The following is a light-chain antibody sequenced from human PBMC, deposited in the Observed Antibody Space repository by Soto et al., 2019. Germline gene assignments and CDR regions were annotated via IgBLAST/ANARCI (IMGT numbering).Light chain of an antibody. CDR3: QQYGNSPLT. CDR1: QRFGSSN. Sequence: EIVLTQSPGTLSLSPGERGTLSCRSSQRFGSSNLAWYQQKPGQAPRLLIYSTSSRATGIPDRFSGSGSGTDFTLTISRLEPEDFAVYYCQQYGNSPLTFGGGTKVDIK. CDR2: STS. V-gene: IGKV3-20*01. J-gene: IGKJ4*01.